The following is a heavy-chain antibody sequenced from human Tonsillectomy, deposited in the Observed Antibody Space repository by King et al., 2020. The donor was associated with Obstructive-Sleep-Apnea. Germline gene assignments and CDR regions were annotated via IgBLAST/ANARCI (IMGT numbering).Heavy chain of an antibody. Sequence: QLQESGPGLVKPSETLSLTCTVSGASISSSTYYWGWIRQPPGKGLEWIGNIFHSGSTYYNPSLKSRDTISIDTYKNQFSLKLSSVTAADTAVYYCAGGKKFDYDSSGYPNWYFDLWGRGTLVTVSS. CDR3: AGGKKFDYDSSGYPNWYFDL. J-gene: IGHJ2*01. D-gene: IGHD3-22*01. V-gene: IGHV4-39*07. CDR2: IFHSGST. CDR1: GASISSSTYY.